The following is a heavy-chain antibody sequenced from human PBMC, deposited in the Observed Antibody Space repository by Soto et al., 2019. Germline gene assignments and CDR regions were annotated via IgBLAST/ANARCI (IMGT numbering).Heavy chain of an antibody. D-gene: IGHD4-17*01. Sequence: EVQLVESGGGLVQPGGSLRLSCAASGFTFSSYDMYWARQATGKGLEWVSTIGTAGDKYYPGSVKGRFTISRENAKNSLYLQMNSLRAEDTAVYYCARGGTTVVTPIDYWGQGTLVTVSS. J-gene: IGHJ4*02. CDR3: ARGGTTVVTPIDY. V-gene: IGHV3-13*01. CDR2: IGTAGDK. CDR1: GFTFSSYD.